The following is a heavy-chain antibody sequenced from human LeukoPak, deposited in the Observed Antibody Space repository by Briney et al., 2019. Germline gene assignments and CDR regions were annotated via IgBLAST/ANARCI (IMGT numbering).Heavy chain of an antibody. CDR2: ISDRGDTI. CDR3: TRLKAGN. Sequence: GGSLRLSCAASGFTVSSNYMSWVRQAPGKGLEWVSYISDRGDTIYCADSVKGRFTVSRDNDKKSVSLQMNSLRVEDTAVYYCTRLKAGNWGPGTLVTVSS. CDR1: GFTVSSNY. J-gene: IGHJ4*02. V-gene: IGHV3-11*01.